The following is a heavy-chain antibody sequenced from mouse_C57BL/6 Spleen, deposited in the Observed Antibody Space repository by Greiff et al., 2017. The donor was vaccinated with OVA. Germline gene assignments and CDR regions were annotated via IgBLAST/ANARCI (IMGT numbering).Heavy chain of an antibody. CDR1: GYSITSGYY. J-gene: IGHJ3*01. CDR2: ISYDGSN. D-gene: IGHD1-1*01. V-gene: IGHV3-6*01. Sequence: EVHLVESGPGLVKPSQSLSLTCSVTGYSITSGYYWNWIRQFPGNKLEWMGYISYDGSNNYNPSLKNRISITRDTSKNQFFLKLNSVTTEDTATYYCARNYGSSYPFAYWGQGTLVTVSA. CDR3: ARNYGSSYPFAY.